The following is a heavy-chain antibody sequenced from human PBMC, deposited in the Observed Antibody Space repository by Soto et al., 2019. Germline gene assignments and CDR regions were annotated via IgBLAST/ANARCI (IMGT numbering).Heavy chain of an antibody. J-gene: IGHJ4*02. V-gene: IGHV1-46*01. CDR1: GYTFTNYY. CDR3: ARWFAAGDY. CDR2: INPNGGST. Sequence: QVQLVQSGAEVKKPGASVKLSCKASGYTFTNYYIHWVRQAPGQGLEWMAIINPNGGSTNYAQKFQGRVTLTRDTSTSTVYMDLSSLKAEDTAVYYCARWFAAGDYWGQGTLVTVSS. D-gene: IGHD3-10*01.